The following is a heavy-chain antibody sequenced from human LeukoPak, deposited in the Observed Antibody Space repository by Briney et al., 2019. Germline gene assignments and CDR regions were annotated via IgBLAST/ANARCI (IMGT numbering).Heavy chain of an antibody. J-gene: IGHJ4*02. D-gene: IGHD6-13*01. Sequence: ASVKVSCKVSGYTLTELSMHWVRQAPGKGLEWMGGFDPEDGETIYAQKFQGRVTMTEDTSTDTAYMELNSLRAEDTAVYYCETASSTNDYWGQGTLVTVSS. CDR2: FDPEDGET. CDR3: ETASSTNDY. V-gene: IGHV1-24*01. CDR1: GYTLTELS.